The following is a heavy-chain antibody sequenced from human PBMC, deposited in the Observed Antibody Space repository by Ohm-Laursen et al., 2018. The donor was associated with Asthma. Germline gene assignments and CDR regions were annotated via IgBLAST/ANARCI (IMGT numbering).Heavy chain of an antibody. Sequence: LSLTCAASGFTLSNFAMHSVRQAPGKGLEWVSIITSDGSWTSYADSVKGRFTISRDNSKNTLYMQMNSLRAEDTAVYYCARRDFSGGDPSAAFDIWGQGTMVTVSS. CDR1: GFTLSNFA. CDR3: ARRDFSGGDPSAAFDI. J-gene: IGHJ3*02. D-gene: IGHD2-21*02. CDR2: ITSDGSWT. V-gene: IGHV3-30-3*01.